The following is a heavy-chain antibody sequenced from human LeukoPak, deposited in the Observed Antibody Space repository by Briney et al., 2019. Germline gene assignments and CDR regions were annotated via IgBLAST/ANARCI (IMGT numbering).Heavy chain of an antibody. V-gene: IGHV1-24*01. J-gene: IGHJ3*02. CDR3: AAPAHCSGGSCYYDAFDI. Sequence: ASVKVSCKVSGYTLTELSTHWVRQAPGKGLEWMGGFDPEDGETIYAQKFQGRVTMTEDTSTDAAYMELSSLRSEDTAVYYCAAPAHCSGGSCYYDAFDIWGQGTMVTVSS. D-gene: IGHD2-15*01. CDR2: FDPEDGET. CDR1: GYTLTELS.